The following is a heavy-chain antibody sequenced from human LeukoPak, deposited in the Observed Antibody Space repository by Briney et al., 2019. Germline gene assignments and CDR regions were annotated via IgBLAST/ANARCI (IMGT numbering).Heavy chain of an antibody. V-gene: IGHV4-34*01. D-gene: IGHD3-3*01. Sequence: SETLSLTCAVYGGSFSDPYWNWIRQSPGKGLEWIGEINYGGSTNYNPSLKSRVTISVDTSKNQFSLKLSSVTAADTAVYYCARAGTIFGVVIIPFDYWGQGTLVTVSS. J-gene: IGHJ4*02. CDR2: INYGGST. CDR1: GGSFSDPY. CDR3: ARAGTIFGVVIIPFDY.